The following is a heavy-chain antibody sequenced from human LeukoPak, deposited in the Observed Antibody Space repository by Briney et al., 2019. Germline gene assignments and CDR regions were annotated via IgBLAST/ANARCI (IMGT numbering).Heavy chain of an antibody. V-gene: IGHV3-23*01. CDR1: GFTFSSYG. CDR2: IGGRDGST. D-gene: IGHD3-16*01. J-gene: IGHJ6*02. CDR3: AKDFMKPYYYGMDV. Sequence: GGSLRLSCAASGFTFSSYGMSWVRQAPGKGLEWVSAIGGRDGSTYYADSVKGRFTISRDNSKNTLYLQMNSLRAEDTAVYYCAKDFMKPYYYGMDVWGQGTTVTVSS.